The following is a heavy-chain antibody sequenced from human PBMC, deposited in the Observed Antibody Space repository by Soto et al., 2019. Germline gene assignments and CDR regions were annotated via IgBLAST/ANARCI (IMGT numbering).Heavy chain of an antibody. D-gene: IGHD1-26*01. CDR2: IGGSGGAI. V-gene: IGHV3-48*02. J-gene: IGHJ4*02. CDR1: GFTFSTFS. CDR3: ARDLAWAFDS. Sequence: GGSLRLSCAASGFTFSTFSMNWVRQAPGKGLEWLSYIGGSGGAISYADSVKGRFTISRDNDKNKLYLQMSSLRDEDRAVYYCARDLAWAFDSWGQGALVPVSS.